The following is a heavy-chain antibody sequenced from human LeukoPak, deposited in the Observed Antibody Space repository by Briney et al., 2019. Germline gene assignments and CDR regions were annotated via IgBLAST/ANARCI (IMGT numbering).Heavy chain of an antibody. CDR3: GGVLAVRDLAYFDY. D-gene: IGHD3-10*01. CDR1: GFTFNTYW. V-gene: IGHV3-74*01. Sequence: GGSLRLSCAAPGFTFNTYWIQCLRQAPGKGLVWVSRIRSDGSSTSYADSVRGRFTISRDNAKNTLYLQMNSLRAEDTAVYYLGGVLAVRDLAYFDYWGHGTLVTVSS. CDR2: IRSDGSST. J-gene: IGHJ4*01.